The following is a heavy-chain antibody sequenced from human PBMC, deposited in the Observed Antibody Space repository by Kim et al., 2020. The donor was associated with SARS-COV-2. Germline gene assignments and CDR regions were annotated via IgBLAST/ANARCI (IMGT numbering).Heavy chain of an antibody. Sequence: GGSLRLSCAASGFTFRSYAMAWVRQAPGKGLEWVSSVNPNGSGTHYADSVKGRFTISRDISKNKVSLQMDSLRAEDTAVYYCAKDVAGSNCGGVVYYD. V-gene: IGHV3-23*01. D-gene: IGHD2-21*01. CDR2: VNPNGSGT. CDR3: AKDVAGSNCGGVVYYD. CDR1: GFTFRSYA. J-gene: IGHJ6*01.